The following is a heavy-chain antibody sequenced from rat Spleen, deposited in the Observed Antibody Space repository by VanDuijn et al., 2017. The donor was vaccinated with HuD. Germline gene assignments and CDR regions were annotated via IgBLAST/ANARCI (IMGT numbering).Heavy chain of an antibody. J-gene: IGHJ2*01. CDR3: SCDGYY. CDR1: GFSLTDNS. V-gene: IGHV2-1*01. D-gene: IGHD1-12*03. CDR2: IWDDETT. Sequence: QVQLKESGPGLVQPSQTLSLTCTVSGFSLTDNSVHWVRQPPGKGLEWMGGIWDDETTDYNPAIKSRLSISRDTSKSQVFLRMDSLQTDDTAIYFCSCDGYYWGQGVMVTVSS.